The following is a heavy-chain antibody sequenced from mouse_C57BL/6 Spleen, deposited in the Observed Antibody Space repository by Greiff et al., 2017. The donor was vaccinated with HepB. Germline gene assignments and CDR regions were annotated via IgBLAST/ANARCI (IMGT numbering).Heavy chain of an antibody. CDR3: ARYGNYEAMDY. J-gene: IGHJ4*01. CDR2: IYPGDGDT. V-gene: IGHV1-82*01. CDR1: GYAFSSSW. Sequence: VQLKESGPELVKPGASVKISCKASGYAFSSSWMNWVKQRPGKGLEWIGRIYPGDGDTNYNGKFKGKATLTADKSSSTAYMQLSSLTSEDSAVYFCARYGNYEAMDYWGQGTSVTVSS. D-gene: IGHD2-1*01.